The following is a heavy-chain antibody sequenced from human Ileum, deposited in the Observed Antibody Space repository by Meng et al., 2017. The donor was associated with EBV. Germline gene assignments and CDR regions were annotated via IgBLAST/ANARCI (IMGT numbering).Heavy chain of an antibody. V-gene: IGHV4-28*01. CDR2: IYYSGTT. D-gene: IGHD1-26*01. CDR3: ARNSESGSYIDY. Sequence: ERGPGLVEPSAPLSLPCAVSGYSFSTSNWWGWIRQPPGKGLGWVGHIYYSGTTNSNPSLNSRVTMSIDPSKNQFSLKLSSVTAVDTAVYYCARNSESGSYIDYWGLGTLVNVSS. J-gene: IGHJ4*02. CDR1: GYSFSTSNW.